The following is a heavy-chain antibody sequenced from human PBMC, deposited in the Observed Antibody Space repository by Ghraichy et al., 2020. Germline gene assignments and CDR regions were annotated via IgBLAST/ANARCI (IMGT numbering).Heavy chain of an antibody. V-gene: IGHV3-23*01. D-gene: IGHD5-18*01. CDR1: GFTFSSYA. CDR2: ISGSVNST. J-gene: IGHJ4*02. Sequence: GGSLRLSCAASGFTFSSYAMSWVRQAPGKGLEWVSTISGSVNSTYYADSVKGRFTISRDNSKNTLYLQMNSLRAEDTAVYYCAKVPRVDTAMAKGGYFDYWGQGTLVTVSS. CDR3: AKVPRVDTAMAKGGYFDY.